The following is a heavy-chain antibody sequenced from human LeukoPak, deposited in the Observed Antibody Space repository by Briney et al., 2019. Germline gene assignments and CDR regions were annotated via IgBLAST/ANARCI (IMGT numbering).Heavy chain of an antibody. V-gene: IGHV3-21*01. J-gene: IGHJ2*01. CDR3: ARDLPHNWGSPWYFDL. CDR2: ISSSSSYI. Sequence: GGSLRLSCAASGFTFSSYSMNWVRQAPGKGLEWVSSISSSSSYIYYADSVKGRFTISRDNAKNSLYLQMNSLRAEDTAVYYCARDLPHNWGSPWYFDLWGRGTLVTVSS. D-gene: IGHD7-27*01. CDR1: GFTFSSYS.